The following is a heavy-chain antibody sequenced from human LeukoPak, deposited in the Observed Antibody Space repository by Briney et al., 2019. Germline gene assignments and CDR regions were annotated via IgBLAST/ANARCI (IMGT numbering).Heavy chain of an antibody. D-gene: IGHD3-22*01. CDR2: IIPIFGIA. CDR1: GGTFSSYA. J-gene: IGHJ4*02. Sequence: SVKVSCKASGGTFSSYAISWVRQAPGQGLEWMGRIIPIFGIANYAQKFQGRVTITADKSTSTAYMELSSLRSEDTAVYYCARVSDYYDSSGYFPPNFVDYWGQGTLVTVSS. CDR3: ARVSDYYDSSGYFPPNFVDY. V-gene: IGHV1-69*04.